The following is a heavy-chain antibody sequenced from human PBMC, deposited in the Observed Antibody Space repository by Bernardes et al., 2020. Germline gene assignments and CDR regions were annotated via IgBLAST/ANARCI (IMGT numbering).Heavy chain of an antibody. V-gene: IGHV3-53*01. CDR2: LYSGGST. CDR1: VFIVSTTY. Sequence: SLTLCCAASVFIVSTTYMNWVRQAPGKGLEWVSVLYSGGSTYYADSVKGRFTISRDTSKNTLYLQMNSLRAEDTAVYYCARGSYGDPFDYWGQGTLVTVSS. J-gene: IGHJ4*02. CDR3: ARGSYGDPFDY. D-gene: IGHD4-17*01.